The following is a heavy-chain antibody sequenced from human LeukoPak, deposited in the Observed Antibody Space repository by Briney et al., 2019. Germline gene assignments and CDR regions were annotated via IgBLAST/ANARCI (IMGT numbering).Heavy chain of an antibody. J-gene: IGHJ4*02. CDR2: INHSGST. CDR1: GGSFSDYY. Sequence: SETLSLTCGVYGGSFSDYYWSWIRQPPGKGLEWIGEINHSGSTNYNPSLKSRVTISVDTSKNQFSLKVNSVTAADTAVYYCARVSGYDWESFYDYWGQGILVTVSS. V-gene: IGHV4-34*01. CDR3: ARVSGYDWESFYDY. D-gene: IGHD5-12*01.